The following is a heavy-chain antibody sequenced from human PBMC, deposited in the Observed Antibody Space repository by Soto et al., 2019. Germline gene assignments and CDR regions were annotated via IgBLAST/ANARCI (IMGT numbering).Heavy chain of an antibody. CDR2: IIPLLKTG. Sequence: QEELVQSGAEVKKPGSSVNVSCKASGGTFASYSITWVRQAPGQRLEWMGEIIPLLKTGNYAQKFQGRVTITVDRSTSTVYMALRRLRSDDTAVSYCARDPVDLFGYMDVWGHGTTVTVS. D-gene: IGHD6-25*01. CDR3: ARDPVDLFGYMDV. J-gene: IGHJ6*02. V-gene: IGHV1-69*06. CDR1: GGTFASYS.